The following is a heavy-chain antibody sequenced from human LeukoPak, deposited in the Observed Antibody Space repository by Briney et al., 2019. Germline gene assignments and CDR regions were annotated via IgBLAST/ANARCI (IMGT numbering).Heavy chain of an antibody. J-gene: IGHJ3*02. CDR3: ARKEDAFDI. CDR2: IYYSGST. V-gene: IGHV4-59*01. Sequence: SETLSLTCAVYGGSFSGYYWSWIRQPPGKGLEWIGYIYYSGSTNYNPSLKSRVTISVDTSKNQFSLKLSSVTAADTAVYYCARKEDAFDIWGQGTMVTVSS. CDR1: GGSFSGYY.